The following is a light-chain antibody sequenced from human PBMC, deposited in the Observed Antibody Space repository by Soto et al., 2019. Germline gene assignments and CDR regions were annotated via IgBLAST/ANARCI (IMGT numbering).Light chain of an antibody. Sequence: QSALTQPVSVSGSPGQSITIPCTGTGSDIGAYDSVSWYQQYPGKAPKLIIYDVANRPSGVSDRLSGSKSGNTASLTISGLQAEDEADYYCSSYTTFSTLALGGGTKLTVL. CDR2: DVA. CDR3: SSYTTFSTLA. CDR1: GSDIGAYDS. J-gene: IGLJ2*01. V-gene: IGLV2-14*01.